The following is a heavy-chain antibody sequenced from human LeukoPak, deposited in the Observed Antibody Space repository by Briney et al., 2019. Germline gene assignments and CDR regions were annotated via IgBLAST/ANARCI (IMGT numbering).Heavy chain of an antibody. V-gene: IGHV1-46*01. CDR3: VVGFGELLPYFDY. J-gene: IGHJ4*02. CDR2: INPSGGST. CDR1: GYTFTSYY. Sequence: GASVKVSCKASGYTFTSYYMHWMLQAPGQGLEWMGIINPSGGSTSYAQKFQGRVTMTRDTSTSTVYMELSSLRSEDTAVYYCVVGFGELLPYFDYWGQGTLVTVSS. D-gene: IGHD3-10*01.